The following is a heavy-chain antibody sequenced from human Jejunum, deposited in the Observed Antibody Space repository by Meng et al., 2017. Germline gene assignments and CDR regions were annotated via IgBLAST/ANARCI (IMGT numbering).Heavy chain of an antibody. CDR2: ISYDGSKK. CDR3: AEGDYNDPGLDY. J-gene: IGHJ4*02. V-gene: IGHV3-30-3*02. CDR1: GFTFGDFP. D-gene: IGHD4-11*01. Sequence: QVHLVESGGGVVQPGRSLRLSCAASGFTFGDFPFPWVRQAPGKGLEWVAVISYDGSKKSYADSVKGRFTISRDNSKNTLFLQMSSLKPEDTAVYYCAEGDYNDPGLDYWGQGTLVTVSS.